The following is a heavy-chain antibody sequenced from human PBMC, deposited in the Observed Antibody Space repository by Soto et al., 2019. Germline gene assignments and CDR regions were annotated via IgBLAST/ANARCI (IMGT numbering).Heavy chain of an antibody. V-gene: IGHV3-11*01. CDR3: ARVTNYRYFDL. CDR2: ITPRGKTN. J-gene: IGHJ2*01. CDR1: GFTFSEYY. Sequence: QVQLVESGGGLVKPGVSLRLSCAASGFTFSEYYMTWIRQAPGKGLAWVSYITPRGKTNYYADSVKGRFTISRDNAKNSGSLHLEILSVDDTDVYYCARVTNYRYFDLWGRGVLVTVSS.